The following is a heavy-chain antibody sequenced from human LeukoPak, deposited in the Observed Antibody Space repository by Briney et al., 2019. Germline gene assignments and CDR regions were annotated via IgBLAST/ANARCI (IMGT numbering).Heavy chain of an antibody. V-gene: IGHV1-18*01. J-gene: IGHJ4*02. Sequence: ASVKVSCKASGYTFTIYGISRVRQAPGQGVEWMGWISAYNGNTNYAQKLQGRVTITTDTSTSTAYMELRSLRAEDTALYYCAKGHVDIVATIPDYWGQGTLVTVSS. CDR3: AKGHVDIVATIPDY. CDR1: GYTFTIYG. CDR2: ISAYNGNT. D-gene: IGHD5-12*01.